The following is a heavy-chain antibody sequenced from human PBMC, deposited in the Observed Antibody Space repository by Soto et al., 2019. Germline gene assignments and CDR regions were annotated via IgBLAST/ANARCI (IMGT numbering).Heavy chain of an antibody. CDR3: ARLTRILTGYYKNYYYGMDV. Sequence: SETLSLTCTVSGGSISSYYWSWIRQPPGKGLEWIGYIYYSGSTNYNPSLKSRVTISVDTSKNQFSLKLSSVTAADTAVYYCARLTRILTGYYKNYYYGMDVWGQGTTVTVSS. V-gene: IGHV4-59*01. CDR2: IYYSGST. CDR1: GGSISSYY. D-gene: IGHD3-9*01. J-gene: IGHJ6*02.